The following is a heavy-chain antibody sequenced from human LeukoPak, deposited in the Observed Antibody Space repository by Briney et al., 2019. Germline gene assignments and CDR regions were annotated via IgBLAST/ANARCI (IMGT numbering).Heavy chain of an antibody. CDR1: GYTFTSYG. CDR2: ISAYNGNT. Sequence: ASVKVSCKASGYTFTSYGISRGPQAPGQGRERMGWISAYNGNTNYAQKLQGRVTINTDTTPSKAYLELRSLRPDATAVYYCAREYCSGGSSYPWDSYFDYWGQGTLVTVSS. D-gene: IGHD2-15*01. CDR3: AREYCSGGSSYPWDSYFDY. J-gene: IGHJ4*02. V-gene: IGHV1-18*01.